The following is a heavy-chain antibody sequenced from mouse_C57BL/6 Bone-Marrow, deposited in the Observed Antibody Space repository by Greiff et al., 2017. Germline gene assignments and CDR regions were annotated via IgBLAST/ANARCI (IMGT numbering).Heavy chain of an antibody. CDR1: GYTFTDYE. Sequence: VQLQQSGAELVRPGASVTLSCKASGYTFTDYEMHWVKQTPVHGLEWIGAIDPETGGTAYNQKFKGKAILTADKSSSTAYMELRSLTSEDSAVYYWTRGIYYGKGWFAYWGQGTLVTVSA. V-gene: IGHV1-15*01. J-gene: IGHJ3*01. D-gene: IGHD2-1*01. CDR3: TRGIYYGKGWFAY. CDR2: IDPETGGT.